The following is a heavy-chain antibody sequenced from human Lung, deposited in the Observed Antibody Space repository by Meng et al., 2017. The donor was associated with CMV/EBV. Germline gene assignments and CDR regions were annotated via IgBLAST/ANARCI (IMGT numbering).Heavy chain of an antibody. V-gene: IGHV1-69*10. J-gene: IGHJ4*02. CDR1: GGTFSSYA. CDR2: IIPILGIA. CDR3: ASEYQLLLDY. Sequence: XVXVSCKASGGTFSSYAISWVRQAPGQGLEWMGGIIPILGIANYAQKFQGRVTITADKSTSTAYMELSSLRSEDTAVYYCASEYQLLLDYWGQGTLVTVSS. D-gene: IGHD2-2*01.